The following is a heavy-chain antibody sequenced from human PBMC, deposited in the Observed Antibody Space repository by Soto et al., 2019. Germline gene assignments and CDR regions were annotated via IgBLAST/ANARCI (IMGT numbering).Heavy chain of an antibody. CDR3: ARDRSGENWFDP. J-gene: IGHJ5*02. V-gene: IGHV4-31*03. D-gene: IGHD3-3*01. Sequence: LSLTCTVSGGSISSGGYYWSWIRQHPGKGLEWIGYIYYSGSTYYNPSLKSRVTISVDTSKNQFSLKLSSVTAADTAVYHCARDRSGENWFDPWGQGTLVTVSS. CDR1: GGSISSGGYY. CDR2: IYYSGST.